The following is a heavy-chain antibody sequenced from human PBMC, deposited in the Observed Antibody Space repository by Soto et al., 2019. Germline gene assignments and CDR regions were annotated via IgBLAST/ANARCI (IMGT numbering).Heavy chain of an antibody. D-gene: IGHD6-19*01. CDR3: AKDQGYSSGWSDY. Sequence: GGSLRLSCAASGFTFSSYGMHWVRQAPGKGLEWVAVISYDGSNKYYADSVKGRFTISRDNSKNTLYLQMNSLRAEDTAVYYCAKDQGYSSGWSDYWGQGTLVTVSS. CDR1: GFTFSSYG. CDR2: ISYDGSNK. V-gene: IGHV3-30*18. J-gene: IGHJ4*02.